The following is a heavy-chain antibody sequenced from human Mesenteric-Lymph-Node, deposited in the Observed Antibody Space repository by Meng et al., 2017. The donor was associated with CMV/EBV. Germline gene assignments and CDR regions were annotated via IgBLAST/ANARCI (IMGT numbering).Heavy chain of an antibody. CDR1: GFTFDDYG. V-gene: IGHV3-43D*03. J-gene: IGHJ4*02. CDR3: VKDSGPPFYYFDY. Sequence: AASGFTFDDYGMSWVRQAPGKGLEWVSLINYKGDRMYYADSVKGRFTISRDNNKNSLYLQMNSLRPEDTALYYCVKDSGPPFYYFDYWGQGTLVTVSS. CDR2: INYKGDRM.